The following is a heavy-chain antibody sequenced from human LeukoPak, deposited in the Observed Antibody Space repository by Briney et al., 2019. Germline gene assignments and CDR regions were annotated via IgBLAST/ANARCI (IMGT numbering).Heavy chain of an antibody. CDR1: GGSISSYY. D-gene: IGHD1-26*01. CDR2: IYYSGST. Sequence: SETLSLTCTVSGGSISSYYWSWIRQPPGKGLEWIGYIYYSGSTNYNPSLKSRVTIPVDTSKNQFSLKLSSVTAADTAVYYCARLYSGSYALDYWGQGTLVTVSS. V-gene: IGHV4-59*01. CDR3: ARLYSGSYALDY. J-gene: IGHJ4*02.